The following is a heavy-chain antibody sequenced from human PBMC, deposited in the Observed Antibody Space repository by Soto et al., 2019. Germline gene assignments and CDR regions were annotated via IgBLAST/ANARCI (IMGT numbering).Heavy chain of an antibody. CDR3: ARSVAVPGAHIDY. CDR1: GGSLRGYY. D-gene: IGHD6-19*01. V-gene: IGHV4-34*01. CDR2: INQNGGT. Sequence: SETLSLTCAVNGGSLRGYYWNWIRQSPGKGLEWIGEINQNGGTNYSPSLRSRVSISVDTSKNEFSLRLSSVTAADTAVYFCARSVAVPGAHIDYWGQGTQVTVSS. J-gene: IGHJ4*02.